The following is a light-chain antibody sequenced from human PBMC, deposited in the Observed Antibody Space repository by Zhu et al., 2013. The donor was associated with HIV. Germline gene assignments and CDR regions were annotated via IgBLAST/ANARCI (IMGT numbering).Light chain of an antibody. CDR3: LQDYNYPPT. Sequence: IQMTQSPSSLSASVGQRVTITCRASQSISDYLHWYQQKPGKAPKLLIYNASKLQSGVPSRFSGSGSGTDFTLTISSLQPEDCATYYCLQDYNYPPTFGQGTKVEVK. V-gene: IGKV1-6*01. J-gene: IGKJ1*01. CDR1: QSISDY. CDR2: NAS.